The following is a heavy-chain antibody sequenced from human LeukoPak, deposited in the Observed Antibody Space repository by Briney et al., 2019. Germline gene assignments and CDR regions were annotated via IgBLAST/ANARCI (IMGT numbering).Heavy chain of an antibody. D-gene: IGHD3-10*01. Sequence: GGSLRLSCAASGFTFSTYSMNWVRQAPGKGLEWVSSISSRSAYIYYADSVKGRFTISRDNAKNSLYLQMNSLRAEDTAVYFCARDSGGDAFDIWGQGTTVTVSS. CDR1: GFTFSTYS. CDR3: ARDSGGDAFDI. J-gene: IGHJ3*02. V-gene: IGHV3-21*01. CDR2: ISSRSAYI.